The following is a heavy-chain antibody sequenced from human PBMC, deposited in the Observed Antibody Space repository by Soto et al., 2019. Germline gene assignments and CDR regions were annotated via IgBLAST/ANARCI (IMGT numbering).Heavy chain of an antibody. CDR2: IIPICGTL. J-gene: IGHJ6*02. Sequence: GASVKVSCKASGGTFSDYAISWVRQAPGQGLEWMGGIIPICGTLKYAQKFQGRVTITADESTSTAYKKLSSLRSEDTAVYFCARDVPGGYCTGGGCRYYYGMDVWGQGTTVTVSS. CDR3: ARDVPGGYCTGGGCRYYYGMDV. D-gene: IGHD2-8*02. CDR1: GGTFSDYA. V-gene: IGHV1-69*13.